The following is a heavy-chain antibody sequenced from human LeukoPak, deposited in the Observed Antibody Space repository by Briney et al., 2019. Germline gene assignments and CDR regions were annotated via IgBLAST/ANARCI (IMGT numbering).Heavy chain of an antibody. V-gene: IGHV1-2*02. J-gene: IGHJ4*02. CDR2: INPNSGGT. CDR1: GYTFTGYY. Sequence: SVKVSFKASGYTFTGYYLHWVRQAPGQGLEWVGWINPNSGGTNYAQKFQGRVTMTRDTSINTIYMELSTLRSDDTAVYYCSREDYWGQGTLVTVSS. CDR3: SREDY.